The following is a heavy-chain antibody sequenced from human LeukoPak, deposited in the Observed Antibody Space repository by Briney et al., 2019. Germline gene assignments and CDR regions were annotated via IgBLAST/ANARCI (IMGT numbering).Heavy chain of an antibody. CDR2: ISSSSSYI. D-gene: IGHD6-19*01. V-gene: IGHV3-21*04. J-gene: IGHJ5*02. Sequence: GGSLRLSCAASGFTFSSYSMNWVRQAPGKGLEWVSSISSSSSYIYYADSVKGRFTISRDNAKNSLYLQMNSLRAEDTAVYYCARDRGCYSSGCWGYFDPWGQGTLVTVSS. CDR3: ARDRGCYSSGCWGYFDP. CDR1: GFTFSSYS.